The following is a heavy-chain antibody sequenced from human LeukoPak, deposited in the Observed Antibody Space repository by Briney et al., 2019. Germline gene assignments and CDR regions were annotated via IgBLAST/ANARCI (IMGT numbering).Heavy chain of an antibody. CDR3: ARKSSSWLDY. Sequence: SETLSLTCTVSGGSISNYYWSWIRQPPGKGLQWIGYIYYTGSTSYSPSLKSRATISADTSKNQFSLKLSSVTAADTAVYYCARKSSSWLDYWGQGTLVTVSS. V-gene: IGHV4-59*01. CDR1: GGSISNYY. D-gene: IGHD6-13*01. CDR2: IYYTGST. J-gene: IGHJ4*02.